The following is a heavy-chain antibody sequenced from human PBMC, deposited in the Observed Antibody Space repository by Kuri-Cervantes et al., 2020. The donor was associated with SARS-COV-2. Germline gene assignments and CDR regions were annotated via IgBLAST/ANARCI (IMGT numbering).Heavy chain of an antibody. J-gene: IGHJ4*02. Sequence: GGSLRLSCAASGFTFSDYYMSWIRQAPGKGLEWVSYISSSSSYTNYADSVKGRFTISRDNAKNSLYLQMNSLRAEDTAVYYRARGSSGYDLTFDYWGQGTLVTVSS. D-gene: IGHD5-12*01. CDR1: GFTFSDYY. CDR3: ARGSSGYDLTFDY. V-gene: IGHV3-11*06. CDR2: ISSSSSYT.